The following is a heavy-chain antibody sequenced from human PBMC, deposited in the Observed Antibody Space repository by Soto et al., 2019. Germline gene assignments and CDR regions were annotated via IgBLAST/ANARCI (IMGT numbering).Heavy chain of an antibody. J-gene: IGHJ4*02. CDR3: AKEYLRYFDWLLTGYHFDY. D-gene: IGHD3-9*01. CDR1: GFTFSSYG. CDR2: ISYDGSNK. V-gene: IGHV3-30*18. Sequence: GSLRLSCAASGFTFSSYGMRWVRQSPGKGLEWVAVISYDGSNKYYADSVKGRFTISRDNSKNTLYLQMNSLRAEDTAVYYCAKEYLRYFDWLLTGYHFDYWGQGTLVTVSS.